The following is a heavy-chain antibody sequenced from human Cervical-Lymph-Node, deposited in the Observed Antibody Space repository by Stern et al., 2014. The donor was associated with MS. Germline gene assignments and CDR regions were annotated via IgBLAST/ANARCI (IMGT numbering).Heavy chain of an antibody. Sequence: QVQLVQSGGGVVQPGRSVRLSCEASGFTFSHYAMTWVRQAPGKGLEWVADIAYDGGKTDYADSVRGRFTISRDNSKNTLYLQMNSLTIEDTSLYCCVRAQIGWLRFPIFDSWGQGTLVTVSS. CDR3: VRAQIGWLRFPIFDS. J-gene: IGHJ4*02. V-gene: IGHV3-30*04. CDR1: GFTFSHYA. D-gene: IGHD5-12*01. CDR2: IAYDGGKT.